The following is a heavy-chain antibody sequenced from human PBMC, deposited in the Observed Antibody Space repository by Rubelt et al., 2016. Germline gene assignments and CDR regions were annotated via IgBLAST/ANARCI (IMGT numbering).Heavy chain of an antibody. CDR2: LSGSGGDT. V-gene: IGHV3-23*01. Sequence: NYAMNWVRQAPGKGLEWVSALSGSGGDTFHADSVKGRFTISRDNSKNTLYLQMTSLRAEDTALYYCAKGSNDFWSGYPHFDYWGQGTLVTVSS. D-gene: IGHD3-3*01. CDR3: AKGSNDFWSGYPHFDY. CDR1: NYA. J-gene: IGHJ4*02.